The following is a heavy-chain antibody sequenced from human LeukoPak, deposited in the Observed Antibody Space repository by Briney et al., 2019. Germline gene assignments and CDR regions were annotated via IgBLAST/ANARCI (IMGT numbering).Heavy chain of an antibody. CDR1: GYTFTGYY. V-gene: IGHV1-18*04. Sequence: ASVKVSCKASGYTFTGYYMHWVRQAPGQGLEWMGWISAYNGNTNYAQKLQGRVTMTTDTSTSTAYMELRSLRSDDTAVYYCARTLSGITMIVVVTLDYWGQGTLVTVSS. CDR3: ARTLSGITMIVVVTLDY. CDR2: ISAYNGNT. D-gene: IGHD3-22*01. J-gene: IGHJ4*02.